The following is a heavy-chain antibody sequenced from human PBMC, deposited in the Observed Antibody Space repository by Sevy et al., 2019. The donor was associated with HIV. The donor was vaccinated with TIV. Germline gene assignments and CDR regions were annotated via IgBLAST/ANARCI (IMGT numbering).Heavy chain of an antibody. Sequence: SETLSLTCTVSGGSINSDHWNWIRQPPGKGLEWIGYVYYTGGTNYNPSLKNRVTISVDRTKNQFSLKLTSVTAADTAVYYCARQHDFDLWGQGTMVTVSS. V-gene: IGHV4-59*08. CDR2: VYYTGGT. J-gene: IGHJ3*01. CDR3: ARQHDFDL. CDR1: GGSINSDH.